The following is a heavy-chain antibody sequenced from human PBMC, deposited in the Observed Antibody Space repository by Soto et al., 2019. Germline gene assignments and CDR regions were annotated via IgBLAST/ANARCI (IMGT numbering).Heavy chain of an antibody. Sequence: QVQLVESGGGVVQPGRSLRLSCAASGFTFSSYGMHWVRQAPGKGLEWVAVISYEGRNNYYAYSVKGRFAISSNNSRNPLYLQMNSLRAEDTAVYYCAKLGAVAGSFDYWGQGTLVTVSS. V-gene: IGHV3-30*18. CDR1: GFTFSSYG. CDR2: ISYEGRNN. CDR3: AKLGAVAGSFDY. D-gene: IGHD6-19*01. J-gene: IGHJ4*02.